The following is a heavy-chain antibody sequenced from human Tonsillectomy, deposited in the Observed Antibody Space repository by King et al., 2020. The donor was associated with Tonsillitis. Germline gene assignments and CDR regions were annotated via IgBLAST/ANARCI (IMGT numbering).Heavy chain of an antibody. Sequence: VQLPQWGAGLLKPSETLSLTCAVYGGSFSGYYWSWIRQPPGKGLEWIGEINHSGSTNYNPSLKSRVTISVDTSKNQFSLKLSSVTAADTAVYYCARGRGTVTTFVDYWGQGTLVTVSS. D-gene: IGHD4-17*01. CDR1: GGSFSGYY. CDR2: INHSGST. J-gene: IGHJ4*02. CDR3: ARGRGTVTTFVDY. V-gene: IGHV4-34*01.